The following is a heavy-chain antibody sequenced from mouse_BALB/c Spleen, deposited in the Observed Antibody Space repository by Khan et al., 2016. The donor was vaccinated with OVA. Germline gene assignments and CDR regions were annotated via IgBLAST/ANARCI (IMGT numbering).Heavy chain of an antibody. CDR3: VRGSGNSRFAY. V-gene: IGHV1S137*01. J-gene: IGHJ3*01. CDR1: GYTFTDFA. CDR2: ISTFYGDA. Sequence: QVQLQQSGAELVRPGVSVKISCKGSGYTFTDFAMHWVKQSHAKSLEWIGVISTFYGDATYNQMFKDQATMTVDKSSSTAYVELVSLTSEDSAIYYCVRGSGNSRFAYWGQGTLVSVSA. D-gene: IGHD1-3*01.